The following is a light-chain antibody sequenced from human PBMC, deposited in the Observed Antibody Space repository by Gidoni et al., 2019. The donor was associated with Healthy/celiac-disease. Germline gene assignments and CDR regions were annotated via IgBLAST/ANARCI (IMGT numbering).Light chain of an antibody. CDR2: DTS. CDR1: TGAVTSGHY. CDR3: LLSYSGARPYV. Sequence: QAVVTQEPSLTVSPGGTVTLTCGSSTGAVTSGHYPYWFQQKPGQAPRTLIYDTSNKHSWTPARFSGSLLGCKAALTLSGAQPEDEAEYYCLLSYSGARPYVFGTGTKVTVL. J-gene: IGLJ1*01. V-gene: IGLV7-46*01.